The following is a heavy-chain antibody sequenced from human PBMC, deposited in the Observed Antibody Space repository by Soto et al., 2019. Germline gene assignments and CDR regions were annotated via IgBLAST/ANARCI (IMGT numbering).Heavy chain of an antibody. CDR1: GFTFSSYE. V-gene: IGHV3-48*03. Sequence: GGSLRLSCAASGFTFSSYEMNWVRQAPGKGLEWVSYISSSGSTIYYADSVKGRFTISRDNAKNSLYLEMNSLRAEDTAVYYCARESEDLTSNFDYWGQGTLVTVSS. J-gene: IGHJ4*02. CDR3: ARESEDLTSNFDY. CDR2: ISSSGSTI.